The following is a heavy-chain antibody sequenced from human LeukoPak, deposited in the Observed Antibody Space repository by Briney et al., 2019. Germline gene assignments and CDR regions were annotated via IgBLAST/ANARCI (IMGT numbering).Heavy chain of an antibody. D-gene: IGHD1-26*01. Sequence: SETLSLTCTVSGGSISSYYWSWIRQPPGKGLEWIGYIYYSGSTNYNPSLKSRVTISVDTSKNQFSLKLSSVTAADTAVYYCARGRWELEFYFDYWGQGTLVTVSS. V-gene: IGHV4-59*01. CDR1: GGSISSYY. J-gene: IGHJ4*02. CDR2: IYYSGST. CDR3: ARGRWELEFYFDY.